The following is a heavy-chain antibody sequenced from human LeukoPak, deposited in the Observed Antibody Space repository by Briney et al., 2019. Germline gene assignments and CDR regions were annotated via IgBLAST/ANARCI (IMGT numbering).Heavy chain of an antibody. D-gene: IGHD3-9*01. CDR2: INPNHGDT. Sequence: ASVRVSCKASGYTFTGYYMHWVRQAPGQGLEWMGWINPNHGDTNYAQKFQDRVSMTRDTSISTAYMHLSRLRSADTAVYYCARSPHILTGENFDYWGQGTLLTVSS. V-gene: IGHV1-2*02. CDR3: ARSPHILTGENFDY. CDR1: GYTFTGYY. J-gene: IGHJ4*02.